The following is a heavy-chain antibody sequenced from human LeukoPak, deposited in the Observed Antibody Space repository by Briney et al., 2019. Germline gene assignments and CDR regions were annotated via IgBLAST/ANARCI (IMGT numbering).Heavy chain of an antibody. CDR3: ARDQGVGSGSYYNVPYY. V-gene: IGHV3-48*02. Sequence: GGSLRLSCAASGFTFSSYSMNWVRQAPGKGLEWVSYISSSSTIYYADSVKGRFTISRDNAKNSLYLQMNSLRDEDTAVYYCARDQGVGSGSYYNVPYYWGQGTLVTVSS. J-gene: IGHJ4*02. D-gene: IGHD3-10*01. CDR1: GFTFSSYS. CDR2: ISSSSTI.